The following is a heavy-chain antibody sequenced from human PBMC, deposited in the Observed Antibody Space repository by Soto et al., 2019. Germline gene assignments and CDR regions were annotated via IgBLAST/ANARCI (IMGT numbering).Heavy chain of an antibody. V-gene: IGHV4-59*08. CDR3: ARPSKEWLANDAFDI. CDR2: IFRTGST. CDR1: GGSISNSY. Sequence: QVQLQESGPGLVKSSETLSLTCTVSGGSISNSYWSWIRQPPGKGLDWIGFIFRTGSTNYNPSVKSRVTISVDTSKNQFALDLRSVTAEDTAVYYCARPSKEWLANDAFDIWGQGTMVTVSS. J-gene: IGHJ3*02. D-gene: IGHD6-19*01.